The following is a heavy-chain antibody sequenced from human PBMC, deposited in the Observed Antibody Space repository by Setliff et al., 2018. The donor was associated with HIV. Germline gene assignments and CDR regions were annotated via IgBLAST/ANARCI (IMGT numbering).Heavy chain of an antibody. CDR2: IYPSGGNA. D-gene: IGHD2-21*01. V-gene: IGHV1-46*01. CDR3: ARGDFDF. Sequence: ASVKVSCKASGYTFTDYYVHWVRQAPGQGLEWMGVIYPSGGNANYAPKFQGRVTFTRDSSASTVYMEMSSLRSEDTAMFYCARGDFDFWGQGTLVTVSS. CDR1: GYTFTDYY. J-gene: IGHJ4*02.